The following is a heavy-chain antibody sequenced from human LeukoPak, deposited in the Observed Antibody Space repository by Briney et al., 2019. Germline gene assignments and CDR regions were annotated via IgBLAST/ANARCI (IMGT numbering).Heavy chain of an antibody. V-gene: IGHV1-69*13. CDR2: IIPIFGTA. Sequence: ASVKVSCKASGGTFSSYAISWVGQAPGQGLEWMGGIIPIFGTANYAQKFQGRVTITADESTSTAYMEQSSLRSEDTAVYYCARDQGYSYGSRSFDYWGQGTLVTVSS. CDR1: GGTFSSYA. J-gene: IGHJ4*02. CDR3: ARDQGYSYGSRSFDY. D-gene: IGHD5-18*01.